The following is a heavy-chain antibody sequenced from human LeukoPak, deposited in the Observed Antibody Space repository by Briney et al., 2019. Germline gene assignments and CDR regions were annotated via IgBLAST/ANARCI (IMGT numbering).Heavy chain of an antibody. V-gene: IGHV1-69*01. D-gene: IGHD6-19*01. Sequence: ASVKVSCKASGGTFSSYAISWVRQAPGQGLEWMGGIIPIFGTANYAQKFQGRVTITADESTSTAYMELSSLRSGDTAVYYCARDGSGWYPTNWFDPWGQGTLVTVSS. CDR3: ARDGSGWYPTNWFDP. CDR1: GGTFSSYA. CDR2: IIPIFGTA. J-gene: IGHJ5*02.